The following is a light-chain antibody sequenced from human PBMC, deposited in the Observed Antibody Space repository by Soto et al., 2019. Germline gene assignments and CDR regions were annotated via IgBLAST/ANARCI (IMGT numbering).Light chain of an antibody. CDR1: SSNIGAAYY. J-gene: IGLJ3*02. CDR3: QSSDTSLSGSV. V-gene: IGLV1-40*01. CDR2: GNS. Sequence: QLVLTQPPSVSGAPGQRVTISCTGSSSNIGAAYYVHWYQQLPGTAPKLLIYGNSNRPSGVPDRFSGSKSGTSASLAITGLQAEDEAAYYCQSSDTSLSGSVFGGGTKLTVL.